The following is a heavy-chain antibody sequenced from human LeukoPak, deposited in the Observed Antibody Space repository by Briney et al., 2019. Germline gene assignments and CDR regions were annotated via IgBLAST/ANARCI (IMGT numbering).Heavy chain of an antibody. V-gene: IGHV4-61*02. CDR1: GGSISSGSYY. Sequence: KASETLSLTCTVSGGSISSGSYYWSWIRQPAGKGLEWIGRIYTSGSTNYNPSLKSRVTISVDTSKNQFSLKLSSVTAADTAVYYCARSSGWADAFDIWGQGTMVTVSS. CDR2: IYTSGST. CDR3: ARSSGWADAFDI. J-gene: IGHJ3*02. D-gene: IGHD1-26*01.